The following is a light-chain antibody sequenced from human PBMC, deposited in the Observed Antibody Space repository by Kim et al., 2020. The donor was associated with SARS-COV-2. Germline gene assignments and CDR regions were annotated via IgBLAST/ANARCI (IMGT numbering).Light chain of an antibody. CDR2: QDN. Sequence: SYDLTQPPSVSVSPGQTASITCSGDKLGDKYACWYQQKPGQSPVLVIYQDNKRPSGIPERFSGSNSGNTATLTISGTQAMDEADYYCQAWDSSRTVFGGGTKLTVL. CDR3: QAWDSSRTV. CDR1: KLGDKY. J-gene: IGLJ3*02. V-gene: IGLV3-1*01.